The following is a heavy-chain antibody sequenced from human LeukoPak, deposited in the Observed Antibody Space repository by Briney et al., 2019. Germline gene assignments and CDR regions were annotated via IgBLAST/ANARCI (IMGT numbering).Heavy chain of an antibody. CDR2: IFGSGGNP. D-gene: IGHD6-19*01. V-gene: IGHV3-23*01. Sequence: GVSLGLSCAASGFTFTSYAMYWVRQAPGKGLEWVSGIFGSGGNPHYADSVQGRFTISRDNYQNTVYLQMNSLRAEDTAVYYCAKTTTGYSSGRYPGWPVDYWGQGTLVTVSS. CDR1: GFTFTSYA. J-gene: IGHJ4*02. CDR3: AKTTTGYSSGRYPGWPVDY.